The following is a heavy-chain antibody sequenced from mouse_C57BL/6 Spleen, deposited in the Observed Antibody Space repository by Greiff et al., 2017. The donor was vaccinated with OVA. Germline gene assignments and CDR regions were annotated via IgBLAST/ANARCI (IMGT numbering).Heavy chain of an antibody. D-gene: IGHD2-4*01. Sequence: QVQLQQPGAELVKPGASVKVSCKASGYTFTSYWMHWVKQRPGQGLEWIGRIHPSDRDTNYNQKFKGKATLTVDKSSSTAYMQLSSLTSEDSAVYYCAINDYDWGDFDYWGQGTTLTVSS. CDR2: IHPSDRDT. CDR1: GYTFTSYW. V-gene: IGHV1-74*01. J-gene: IGHJ2*01. CDR3: AINDYDWGDFDY.